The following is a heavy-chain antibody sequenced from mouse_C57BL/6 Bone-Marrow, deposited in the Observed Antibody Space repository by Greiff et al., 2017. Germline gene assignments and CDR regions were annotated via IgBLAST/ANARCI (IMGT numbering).Heavy chain of an antibody. J-gene: IGHJ4*01. Sequence: QVQLKESGAELARPGASVMLSCKASGYTFTRYGLSWVKQRTGQGLEWIGEIYPRSGNTYYNAKFKGKATLTADKSSSTAYIELRSLTSEDSAVYFCAAMDYDDWYYAMEYWGRGTSVTGSS. CDR1: GYTFTRYG. V-gene: IGHV1-81*01. CDR3: AAMDYDDWYYAMEY. CDR2: IYPRSGNT. D-gene: IGHD2-4*01.